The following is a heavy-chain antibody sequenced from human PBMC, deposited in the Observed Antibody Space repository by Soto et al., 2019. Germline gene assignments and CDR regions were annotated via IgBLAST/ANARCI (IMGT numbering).Heavy chain of an antibody. V-gene: IGHV1-69*06. D-gene: IGHD6-19*01. J-gene: IGHJ6*02. Sequence: SVKVSCKASGGTFSSYAISWVRQAPGQGLEWMGGIIPIFGTANYAQKFQGRVTITADKSTSTAYMELSSLRSEDTAVYYCARGTTFGGSGGGRSSGWYVGEGYGMDVWGQGTTVTVSS. CDR1: GGTFSSYA. CDR2: IIPIFGTA. CDR3: ARGTTFGGSGGGRSSGWYVGEGYGMDV.